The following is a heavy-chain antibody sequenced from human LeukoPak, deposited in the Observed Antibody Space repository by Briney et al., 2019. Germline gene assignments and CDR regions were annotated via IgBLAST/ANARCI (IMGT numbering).Heavy chain of an antibody. CDR3: ARDPGATTNSFDY. Sequence: GASVKVSCKASGYTFTCYYIHWVRQAPGQGLEWMGRINPNSGGTNYAQKFQGRVTMTRDTSISTAYMELSRLRSDDTAVHYCARDPGATTNSFDYWGQGTLVTVSS. J-gene: IGHJ4*02. V-gene: IGHV1-2*06. CDR2: INPNSGGT. D-gene: IGHD1-1*01. CDR1: GYTFTCYY.